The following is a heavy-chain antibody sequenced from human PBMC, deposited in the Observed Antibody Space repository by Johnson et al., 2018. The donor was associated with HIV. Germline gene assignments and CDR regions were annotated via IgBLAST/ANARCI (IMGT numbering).Heavy chain of an antibody. J-gene: IGHJ3*01. CDR2: ISYDGGNK. CDR1: GFTFSSYG. V-gene: IGHV3-30*03. CDR3: ARGNYDFCGL. Sequence: VQLVESGGGVVQPGRSLRLSCAASGFTFSSYGMHWVRQAPGKGLEWVAVISYDGGNKYYADSVKGRFTISRDNAKNSLYLQMNSLRAEDTAVYYCARGNYDFCGLWGQGTRVTVSS. D-gene: IGHD3-3*01.